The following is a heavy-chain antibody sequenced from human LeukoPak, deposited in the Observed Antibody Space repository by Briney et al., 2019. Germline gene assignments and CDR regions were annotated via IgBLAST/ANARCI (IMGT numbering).Heavy chain of an antibody. Sequence: GGSLRLSCAASGFTFTSYAMTWVRQAPGKGLEWVSGISNSGSSTYYADSVKGRFTISRDNSKNTLYLQMNSLRAEDTAVYYCARAIAVAEGYWGQGTLVTVSS. D-gene: IGHD6-19*01. CDR2: ISNSGSST. V-gene: IGHV3-23*01. CDR1: GFTFTSYA. CDR3: ARAIAVAEGY. J-gene: IGHJ4*02.